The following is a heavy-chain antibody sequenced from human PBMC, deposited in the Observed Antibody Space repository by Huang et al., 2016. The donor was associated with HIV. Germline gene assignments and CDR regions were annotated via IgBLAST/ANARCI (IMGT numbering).Heavy chain of an antibody. CDR1: GFTLSAYS. Sequence: EVQLVESGGGLVQPGGSLTLSFAASGFTLSAYSMNWVRQTPGKGLEWVSYINNNGSKIVYAGSVKGRFTISRDNAKNSLYLQMNSLRDDDTAVFYCATSYGYFPHWGQGTLVTVSS. V-gene: IGHV3-48*02. J-gene: IGHJ1*01. CDR2: INNNGSKI. D-gene: IGHD5-18*01. CDR3: ATSYGYFPH.